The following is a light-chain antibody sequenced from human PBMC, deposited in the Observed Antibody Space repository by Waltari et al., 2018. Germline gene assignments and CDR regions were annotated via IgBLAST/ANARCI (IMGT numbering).Light chain of an antibody. V-gene: IGKV3-11*01. J-gene: IGKJ4*01. CDR1: QSVSSY. Sequence: EIVLTPSPATLSLSPGERATLHCRASQSVSSYLAWYQQKPGQAPRLLIYDASNRATGIPARFSGSGSGTDFTLTISSLEPEDFAVYYCQQRSNWPLTFGGGTKVEIK. CDR3: QQRSNWPLT. CDR2: DAS.